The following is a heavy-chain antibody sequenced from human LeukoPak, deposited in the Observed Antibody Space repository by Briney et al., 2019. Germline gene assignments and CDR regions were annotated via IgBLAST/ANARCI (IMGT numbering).Heavy chain of an antibody. CDR1: GYTFTSYG. CDR3: ARELNYDILTGYYNVIGGIDY. V-gene: IGHV1-18*01. CDR2: ISAYNGNT. J-gene: IGHJ4*02. D-gene: IGHD3-9*01. Sequence: ASVKVSCKASGYTFTSYGISWVRQAPGQGLEWMGWISAYNGNTNYAQKLQGRVTMTTDTSTSTAYMELSSLRSEDTAVYYCARELNYDILTGYYNVIGGIDYWGQGTLVTVSS.